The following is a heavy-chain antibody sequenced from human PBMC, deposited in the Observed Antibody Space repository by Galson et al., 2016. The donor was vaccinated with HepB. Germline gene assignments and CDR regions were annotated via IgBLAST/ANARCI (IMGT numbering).Heavy chain of an antibody. D-gene: IGHD3-9*01. CDR2: ISYDGSHK. CDR3: AKNDILAGYSAFDY. Sequence: SLRLSCAASGFTFSSYAMHWVRQAPGKGLEWVAVISYDGSHKYYAASVKGRFTISRDNSKNTLSLQMNSLRAEDTAVYYCAKNDILAGYSAFDYWGPGNMVTVSS. CDR1: GFTFSSYA. J-gene: IGHJ4*02. V-gene: IGHV3-30*18.